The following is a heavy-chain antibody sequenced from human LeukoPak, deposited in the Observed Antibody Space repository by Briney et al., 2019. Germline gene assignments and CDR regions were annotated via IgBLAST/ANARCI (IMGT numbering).Heavy chain of an antibody. CDR2: INSDGSST. V-gene: IGHV3-74*01. Sequence: GGSLRLSCAASGFTFSSYWMHWVRQAPGKGLVWVSRINSDGSSTSYADSVKGRFTISRDNAKNTLYLQMNSLRAEDTAVYYCAKDMNSWRDGSGLGDYFDYWGQGTLVTVSS. CDR3: AKDMNSWRDGSGLGDYFDY. D-gene: IGHD6-19*01. J-gene: IGHJ4*02. CDR1: GFTFSSYW.